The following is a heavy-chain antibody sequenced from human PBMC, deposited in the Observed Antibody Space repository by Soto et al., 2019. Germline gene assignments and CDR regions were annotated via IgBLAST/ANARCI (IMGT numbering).Heavy chain of an antibody. Sequence: GGSLRLSCAASGFTFSSYAMSWVRQAPGKGLEWVSAISGSGGSTYYADSVKGRFTISRDNSKNSLYLQMNSLSTEDTALYYCAKDRWEGVTIFGVLTPLDVWGKGTTVTVSS. CDR2: ISGSGGST. CDR3: AKDRWEGVTIFGVLTPLDV. J-gene: IGHJ6*04. V-gene: IGHV3-23*01. D-gene: IGHD3-3*01. CDR1: GFTFSSYA.